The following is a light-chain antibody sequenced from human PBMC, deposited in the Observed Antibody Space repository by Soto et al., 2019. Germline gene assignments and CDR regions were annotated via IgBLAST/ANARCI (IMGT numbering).Light chain of an antibody. CDR3: QHYNSYPLT. J-gene: IGKJ4*01. V-gene: IGKV1-5*03. CDR2: KAS. Sequence: DIQMTQSPSTLSASVGDRVIITCRASQSISSWLAWYQQKPGKAPKVLIYKASNLESGVPSRFSGSGSGTEFTLTISSLQPDDFATYYCQHYNSYPLTFGGGTKVEIK. CDR1: QSISSW.